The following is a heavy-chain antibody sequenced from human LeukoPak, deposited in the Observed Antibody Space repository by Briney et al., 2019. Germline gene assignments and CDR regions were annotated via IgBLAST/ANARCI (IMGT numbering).Heavy chain of an antibody. CDR3: AREGLREYYYYYMDV. Sequence: SGGSLRLSCAASGFTFDDYGMSWVRQAPGKGLEWVSGINWNGGSTGYADSVKGRLTISRDNPKNSLYLQMNSLRAEDTALYYCAREGLREYYYYYMDVWGKGTTVTVSS. CDR2: INWNGGST. J-gene: IGHJ6*03. CDR1: GFTFDDYG. V-gene: IGHV3-20*04. D-gene: IGHD4-17*01.